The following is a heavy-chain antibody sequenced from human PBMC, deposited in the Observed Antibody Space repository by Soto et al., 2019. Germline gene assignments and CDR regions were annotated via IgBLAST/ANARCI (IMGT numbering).Heavy chain of an antibody. CDR1: GFTFSSYS. J-gene: IGHJ4*02. Sequence: QPGGSLRLSCAASGFTFSSYSMNWVRQAPGKGLEWVSYISSSRITIYYADSVKGRFTISRDNAKNSLYLQMNSLTDEDTAVYYCARSMTGYYFFDYWGQGTLVTVSS. D-gene: IGHD3-9*01. V-gene: IGHV3-48*02. CDR2: ISSSRITI. CDR3: ARSMTGYYFFDY.